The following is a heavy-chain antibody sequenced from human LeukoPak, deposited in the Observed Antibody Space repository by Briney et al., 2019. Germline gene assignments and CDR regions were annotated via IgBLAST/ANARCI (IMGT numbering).Heavy chain of an antibody. V-gene: IGHV3-73*01. D-gene: IGHD3/OR15-3a*01. J-gene: IGHJ4*02. CDR3: TMDAY. CDR1: GFTFSGSS. Sequence: PGGSLRLSCAASGFTFSGSSMHWVRQASGKGLEWVGRIRSKASRYATTYDASVKGRFTLSRDDSKNTAYLQMNSLKTEDTAVYYCTMDAYWGQGALVTVS. CDR2: IRSKASRYAT.